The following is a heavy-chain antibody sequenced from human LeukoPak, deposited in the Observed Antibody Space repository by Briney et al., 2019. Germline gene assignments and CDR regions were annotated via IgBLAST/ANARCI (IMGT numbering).Heavy chain of an antibody. J-gene: IGHJ3*02. CDR2: INPSGGST. CDR3: TRDHHQWLVVNAFDI. Sequence: ASVKVSCKASGYTISNYAFTWVRQAPGQGLEWMGIINPSGGSTSYAQKFQGRVTMTRDMSTSTVYMELSSLRSEDTAVYYCTRDHHQWLVVNAFDIWGQGTMVAVSS. CDR1: GYTISNYA. D-gene: IGHD6-19*01. V-gene: IGHV1-46*01.